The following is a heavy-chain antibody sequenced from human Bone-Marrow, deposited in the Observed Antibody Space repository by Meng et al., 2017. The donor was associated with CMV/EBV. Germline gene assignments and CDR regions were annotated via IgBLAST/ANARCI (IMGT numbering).Heavy chain of an antibody. CDR1: GFTFSSYS. J-gene: IGHJ4*02. Sequence: GGSLRLSCVASGFTFSSYSMNWVRQAPGKGLEWVSSISSSSSYIYYADSVKGRFTISRDNAKNSLYLQMSSLRAEDTAVYYCARELLWFGELLFTPSTIPDYWGQGTLVTVS. CDR3: ARELLWFGELLFTPSTIPDY. D-gene: IGHD3-10*01. CDR2: ISSSSSYI. V-gene: IGHV3-21*01.